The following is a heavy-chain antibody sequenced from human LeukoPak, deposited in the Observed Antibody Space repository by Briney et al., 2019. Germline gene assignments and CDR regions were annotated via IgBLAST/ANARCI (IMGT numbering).Heavy chain of an antibody. CDR1: GFTFSNYG. Sequence: PGRSLRLSCAASGFTFSNYGMHWVRQVPGRGLEWVAVIWFDGSYKYYADSVQGRFTISRDSSKNTLFLQMNSLRAEDTAVYFCARDRTSYFDYWGQGTLVTVSS. V-gene: IGHV3-33*01. J-gene: IGHJ4*02. D-gene: IGHD3/OR15-3a*01. CDR2: IWFDGSYK. CDR3: ARDRTSYFDY.